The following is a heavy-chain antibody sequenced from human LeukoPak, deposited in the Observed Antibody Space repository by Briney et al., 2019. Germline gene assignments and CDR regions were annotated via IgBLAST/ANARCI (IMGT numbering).Heavy chain of an antibody. CDR2: IKQDGSEK. Sequence: PGGSLRLSCAASGFTFSSYSMNWVRQAPGKGLEWVANIKQDGSEKYYVDSVKGRFTISRDNAKNSLYLQMNSLRAEDTAVYYCARESRYSSGWHSVYLDYWGQGTLVTVSS. V-gene: IGHV3-7*01. J-gene: IGHJ4*02. CDR1: GFTFSSYS. CDR3: ARESRYSSGWHSVYLDY. D-gene: IGHD6-19*01.